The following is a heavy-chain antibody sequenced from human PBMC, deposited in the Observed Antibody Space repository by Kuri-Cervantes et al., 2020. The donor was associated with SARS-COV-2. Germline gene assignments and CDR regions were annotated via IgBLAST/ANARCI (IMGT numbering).Heavy chain of an antibody. D-gene: IGHD3-22*01. Sequence: GESLKISCAASGFTFSSYAMSWVRQAPGKGLEWVSAISGSGGSTYYADSVKGRFTISRDNSKNTLYLQMNSLRAEDTAVYYCAKNNYYDSSGYYPEASDIWGQGTMVTVSS. J-gene: IGHJ3*02. CDR3: AKNNYYDSSGYYPEASDI. CDR1: GFTFSSYA. V-gene: IGHV3-23*01. CDR2: ISGSGGST.